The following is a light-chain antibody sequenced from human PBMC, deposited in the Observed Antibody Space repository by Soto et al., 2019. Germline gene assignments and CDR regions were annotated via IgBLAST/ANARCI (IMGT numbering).Light chain of an antibody. CDR3: CAYSSTNTYV. CDR2: EVT. J-gene: IGLJ1*01. V-gene: IGLV2-14*03. Sequence: QSALTQPASMSGSPGQSITISCASSNSDSGVYNTVSWYQKHPGKAPRLLIYEVTSRPSGVSFRFSGSRSGNAASLTISGLQTEDEADYYCCAYSSTNTYVFGTGTKLTVL. CDR1: NSDSGVYNT.